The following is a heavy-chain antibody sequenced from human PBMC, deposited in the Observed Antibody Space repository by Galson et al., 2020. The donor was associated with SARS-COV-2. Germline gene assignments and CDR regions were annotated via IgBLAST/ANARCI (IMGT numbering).Heavy chain of an antibody. CDR3: ARDNSLLLWFGELRGSGPYYFDY. V-gene: IGHV1-18*01. D-gene: IGHD3-10*01. CDR1: GYTFTSYG. CDR2: ISAYNGNT. J-gene: IGHJ4*02. Sequence: ASVKVSCKASGYTFTSYGISWVRQAPGQGLEWMGWISAYNGNTNYAQKLQGRVTMTTDTSTSTAYMELRSLRSDDTAVYYCARDNSLLLWFGELRGSGPYYFDYWGQGTLVTVSS.